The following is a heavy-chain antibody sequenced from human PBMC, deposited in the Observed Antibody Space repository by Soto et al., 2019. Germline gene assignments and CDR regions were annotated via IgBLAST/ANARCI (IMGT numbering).Heavy chain of an antibody. CDR2: VYHTGTT. V-gene: IGHV4-31*02. CDR3: ARRTDTPNWLGP. J-gene: IGHJ5*02. D-gene: IGHD1-1*01. CDR1: GGPVSGDDLY. Sequence: SETLSLTCVVSGGPVSGDDLYWSWIRHLPGKGLEWIANVYHTGTTYYNPSLKSRVSMSVDTSQNQFSLMLASVTAADTAVYYCARRTDTPNWLGPWGQGTLVTVSS.